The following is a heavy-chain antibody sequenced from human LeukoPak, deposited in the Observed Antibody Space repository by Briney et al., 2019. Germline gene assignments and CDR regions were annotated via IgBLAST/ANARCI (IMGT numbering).Heavy chain of an antibody. D-gene: IGHD6-13*01. CDR1: GYSISSGYY. J-gene: IGHJ4*02. V-gene: IGHV4-38-2*01. Sequence: PSETLSLTCAVSGYSISSGYYWGWIRQPPGKGLEWIGSIYHSGSTYYNPSLKSRVTISVDTSKNQISLKLSSVTTADTAVYYCARVGPQYSSSWNFDYWGQGTLVTVSS. CDR2: IYHSGST. CDR3: ARVGPQYSSSWNFDY.